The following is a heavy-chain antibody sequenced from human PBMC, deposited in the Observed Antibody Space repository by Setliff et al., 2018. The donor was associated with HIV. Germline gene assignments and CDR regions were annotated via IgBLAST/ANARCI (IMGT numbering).Heavy chain of an antibody. CDR2: IGQGGSEK. CDR1: RFDFNNYW. J-gene: IGHJ6*02. V-gene: IGHV3-7*01. D-gene: IGHD3-10*01. CDR3: ARKLRPGHGVDV. Sequence: PGGTLRLSCAASRFDFNNYWMCWVRQAPGKGLEWVANIGQGGSEKNYVGSVKGRFTISRDNAKNSMDLQMNSLRAEDTAIYYCARKLRPGHGVDVWGQGTTVTVSS.